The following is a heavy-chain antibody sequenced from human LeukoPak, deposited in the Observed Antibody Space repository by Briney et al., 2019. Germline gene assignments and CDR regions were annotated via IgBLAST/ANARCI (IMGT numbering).Heavy chain of an antibody. CDR3: ARGQWFRAF. V-gene: IGHV4-34*01. D-gene: IGHD3-10*01. Sequence: SETLSLTCAVYGGSFSGYYWTWIRQSPGRGLEWIEEVHYSGSATYNPSLKSRVTISVDTSINQFSLKMNSVTAADTAVYYCARGQWFRAFWSRGTPVTVSS. J-gene: IGHJ4*02. CDR2: VHYSGSA. CDR1: GGSFSGYY.